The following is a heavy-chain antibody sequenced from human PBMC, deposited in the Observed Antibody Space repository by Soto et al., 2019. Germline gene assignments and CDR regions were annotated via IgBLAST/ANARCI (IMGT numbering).Heavy chain of an antibody. J-gene: IGHJ4*02. CDR2: ISSSGSTI. CDR3: ARDGDPFWYSSSMCFDY. CDR1: GFTFSDYY. D-gene: IGHD6-6*01. V-gene: IGHV3-11*01. Sequence: QVQLVESGGVLGKPGGSLRLSCAASGFTFSDYYMSWIRQAPGKGLEWVSYISSSGSTIYYADSVKGRFTISRDNAKNSLYLQMNSLRAEDTAVYYCARDGDPFWYSSSMCFDYWGQGTLVTVSS.